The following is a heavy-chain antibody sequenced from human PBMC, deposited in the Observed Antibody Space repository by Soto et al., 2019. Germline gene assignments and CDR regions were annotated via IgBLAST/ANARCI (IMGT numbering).Heavy chain of an antibody. V-gene: IGHV3-21*01. D-gene: IGHD4-4*01. J-gene: IGHJ6*03. CDR2: ISSSSSYI. CDR1: GFTFSSYS. Sequence: GGSLRLSCAASGFTFSSYSMNWVRQAPGKGLEWVSSISSSSSYIYYADSVKGRFTISRDNAKNSLYLQMNSLRAEDTAVYYCARVPNTVTTYYYYMDVWGKGTTVTVSS. CDR3: ARVPNTVTTYYYYMDV.